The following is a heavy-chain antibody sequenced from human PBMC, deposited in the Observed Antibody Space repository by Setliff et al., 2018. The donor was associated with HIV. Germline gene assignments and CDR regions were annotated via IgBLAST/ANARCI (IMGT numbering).Heavy chain of an antibody. CDR3: ARDSDIAAAGPSDY. V-gene: IGHV1-18*01. D-gene: IGHD6-13*01. CDR2: ISAYNGNT. Sequence: ASVKVSCKASGYTFTSYGISWVRQAPGQGLEWMGWISAYNGNTNYAQKLQGRVTMTTDTSTSTAYMELRSLRSDDTAAYYCARDSDIAAAGPSDYWVQGTLVTVSS. J-gene: IGHJ4*02. CDR1: GYTFTSYG.